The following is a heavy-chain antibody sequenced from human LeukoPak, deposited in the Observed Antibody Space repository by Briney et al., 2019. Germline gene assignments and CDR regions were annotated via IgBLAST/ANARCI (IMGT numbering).Heavy chain of an antibody. Sequence: ASVKVSCKASGYAFTGYNMHWVRQAPGQGLEWMVWINPNSGGTNYAQKFQGRVTMTRDMSISTAYMELSRLTSDDTAVYYCARWFTITSGDYDILTSSYHRGMDVWGQGTTVTVSS. CDR2: INPNSGGT. J-gene: IGHJ6*02. CDR1: GYAFTGYN. CDR3: ARWFTITSGDYDILTSSYHRGMDV. D-gene: IGHD3-9*01. V-gene: IGHV1-2*02.